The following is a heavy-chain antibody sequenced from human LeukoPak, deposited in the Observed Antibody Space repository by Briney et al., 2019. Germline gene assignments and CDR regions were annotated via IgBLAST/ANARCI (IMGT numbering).Heavy chain of an antibody. CDR2: IYYSGST. Sequence: SETLSLTCTVSGGSISSYYWSWIRQPPGKGLEWIGSIYYSGSTYYNPSLKSRVTISVDTSKNQFSLKLSSVTAADTAVYYCARPLTGDPGRFDYWGQGTLVTVSS. J-gene: IGHJ4*02. CDR3: ARPLTGDPGRFDY. V-gene: IGHV4-59*05. CDR1: GGSISSYY. D-gene: IGHD7-27*01.